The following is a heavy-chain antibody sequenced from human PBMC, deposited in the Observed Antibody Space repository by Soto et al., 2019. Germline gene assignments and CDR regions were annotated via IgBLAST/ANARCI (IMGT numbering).Heavy chain of an antibody. Sequence: GGSLRLSCAASGFAFSSYEMDWVRQAPGEGLEWIAYMTSTGSTIYYADSVKGRFTISRDNAKNSLYLDMNSLRAEDTAVYYCVKEKSVMYSGYDAFDVWGQGTKVT. J-gene: IGHJ3*01. CDR3: VKEKSVMYSGYDAFDV. V-gene: IGHV3-48*03. CDR1: GFAFSSYE. D-gene: IGHD5-12*01. CDR2: MTSTGSTI.